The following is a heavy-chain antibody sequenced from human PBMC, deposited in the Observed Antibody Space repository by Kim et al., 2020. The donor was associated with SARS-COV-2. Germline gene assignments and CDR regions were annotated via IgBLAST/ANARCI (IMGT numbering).Heavy chain of an antibody. Sequence: SLKSRVTMSVDTSKNQFSLKLSSVTAADTAVYYCARENCSGGSCYGFDYWGQGTLVTVSS. J-gene: IGHJ4*02. D-gene: IGHD2-15*01. CDR3: ARENCSGGSCYGFDY. V-gene: IGHV4-4*07.